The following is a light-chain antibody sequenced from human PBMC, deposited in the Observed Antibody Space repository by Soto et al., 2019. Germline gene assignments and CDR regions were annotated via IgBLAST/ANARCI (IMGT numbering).Light chain of an antibody. CDR1: SSDVGGYTY. Sequence: QYVRTQPASVSGSPGQAITISCTGTSSDVGGYTYVSWYQQHPGKAPELMIYEVSNRPSGVSNRFSGSKSGNTASLTISGLQAEDEADYYCSSYTSSSIPYVFGTGTKVTVL. V-gene: IGLV2-14*01. J-gene: IGLJ1*01. CDR2: EVS. CDR3: SSYTSSSIPYV.